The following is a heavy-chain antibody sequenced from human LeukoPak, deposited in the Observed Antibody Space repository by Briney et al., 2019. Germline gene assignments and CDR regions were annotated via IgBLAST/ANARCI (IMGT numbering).Heavy chain of an antibody. CDR2: IASKTDGGAT. D-gene: IGHD3-10*01. CDR1: GLTVTNAW. Sequence: PGGSLRLSCSASGLTVTNAWMNWVRQAPGEWLDWVGRIASKTDGGATDYAAPVKGRFTISRDDSKNTLNLQMNSLKTEDTAVYYCTTGIRGDWGQGTLVTVSS. V-gene: IGHV3-15*07. CDR3: TTGIRGD. J-gene: IGHJ4*02.